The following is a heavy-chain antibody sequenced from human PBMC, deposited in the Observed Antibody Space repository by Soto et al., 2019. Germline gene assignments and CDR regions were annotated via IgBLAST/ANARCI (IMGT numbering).Heavy chain of an antibody. CDR1: GGTFSSYA. Sequence: SVKVSCKASGGTFSSYAISWVRQAPGQGLEWMGGIIPIFGTANYAQKFQGRVTITADESTSTAYMELSSLRSEDTAVYYCARTHYDILTGYRPGDYWGQGTLVTVSS. J-gene: IGHJ4*02. CDR2: IIPIFGTA. D-gene: IGHD3-9*01. CDR3: ARTHYDILTGYRPGDY. V-gene: IGHV1-69*13.